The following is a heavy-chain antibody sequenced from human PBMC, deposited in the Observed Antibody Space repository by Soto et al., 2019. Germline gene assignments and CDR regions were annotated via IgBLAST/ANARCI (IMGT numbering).Heavy chain of an antibody. CDR1: GGSISSSNW. J-gene: IGHJ4*02. CDR3: ARGQRWGRAPKYYFDY. Sequence: SETLSLTCAVSGGSISSSNWWSWVRQPPGKGLEWIGEIYHSGSTNYNPSLKSRVTISVDKSKNQFSLKLSSVTAADTAVYYCARGQRWGRAPKYYFDYWGQGTLVTVS. D-gene: IGHD3-16*01. CDR2: IYHSGST. V-gene: IGHV4-4*02.